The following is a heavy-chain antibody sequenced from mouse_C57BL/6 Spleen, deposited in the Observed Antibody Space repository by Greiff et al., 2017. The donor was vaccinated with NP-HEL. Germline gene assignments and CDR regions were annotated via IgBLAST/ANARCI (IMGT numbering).Heavy chain of an antibody. Sequence: QVQLKESGAELAKPGASVKLSCKASGYTFTSYWMHWVKQRPGQGLEWIGYINPSSGYTKYNQKFKGKATLTVDTSSSTAYMQLSSLTSEDSAVYYCARSWPFDYWGQGTTLTVSS. J-gene: IGHJ2*01. CDR1: GYTFTSYW. V-gene: IGHV1-7*01. CDR2: INPSSGYT. CDR3: ARSWPFDY.